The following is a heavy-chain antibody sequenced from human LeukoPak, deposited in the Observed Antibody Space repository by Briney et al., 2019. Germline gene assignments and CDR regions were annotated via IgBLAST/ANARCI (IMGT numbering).Heavy chain of an antibody. CDR1: GFTFSSYS. CDR3: ARDAYSSIWDNTFDI. J-gene: IGHJ3*02. V-gene: IGHV3-48*01. D-gene: IGHD6-13*01. Sequence: PGGSLRLSCAASGFTFSSYSMNWVRQAPGKGLEWVSYISSSSSTIYYADSVKGRFTISRDNAKNSLYLQMDSLRAEDTAIYYCARDAYSSIWDNTFDIWGQGTMVIVSS. CDR2: ISSSSSTI.